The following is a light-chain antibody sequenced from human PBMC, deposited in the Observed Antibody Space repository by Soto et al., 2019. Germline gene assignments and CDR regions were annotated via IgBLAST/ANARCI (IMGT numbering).Light chain of an antibody. J-gene: IGLJ3*02. CDR1: SSNIGNNY. Sequence: QSVLTQPPSVSAAPGQKVTISCSGSSSNIGNNYVSWYQQLPGTAPKLLIYDNNKRPSGIPDRFSGSKSGTSATLGITGLQTGDEADYYCGTWDSSLSIGVFGGETKLTVL. V-gene: IGLV1-51*01. CDR2: DNN. CDR3: GTWDSSLSIGV.